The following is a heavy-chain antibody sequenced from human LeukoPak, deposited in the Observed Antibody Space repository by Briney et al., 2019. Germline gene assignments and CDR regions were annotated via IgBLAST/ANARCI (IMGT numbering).Heavy chain of an antibody. J-gene: IGHJ6*02. D-gene: IGHD2-21*02. V-gene: IGHV3-43*02. CDR1: GFTFDDYA. CDR3: AKDLRHIVVVTAITNYYGMDV. CDR2: ISGDGGST. Sequence: PGGSLRLSCAASGFTFDDYAMHWVRQAPGKGLEWVSLISGDGGSTYYADSVKGRFTISRDNGKNSLYLQMNSLRTEDTALYYCAKDLRHIVVVTAITNYYGMDVWGQGTTVTVSS.